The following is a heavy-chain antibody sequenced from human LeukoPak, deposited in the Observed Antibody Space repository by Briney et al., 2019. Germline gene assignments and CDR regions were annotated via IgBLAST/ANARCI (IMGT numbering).Heavy chain of an antibody. J-gene: IGHJ3*02. CDR3: ATRYCSSTSCYDFGAFDI. V-gene: IGHV5-51*01. Sequence: GESLKISCKGSEYSFTSYWIVWVRQMPGKGLEWVGIIYPGDSDTRYSPSFQGQVTISADKSISTAYLQWSSLKASDTAMYYCATRYCSSTSCYDFGAFDIWGQGTMVTVSS. CDR1: EYSFTSYW. D-gene: IGHD2-2*01. CDR2: IYPGDSDT.